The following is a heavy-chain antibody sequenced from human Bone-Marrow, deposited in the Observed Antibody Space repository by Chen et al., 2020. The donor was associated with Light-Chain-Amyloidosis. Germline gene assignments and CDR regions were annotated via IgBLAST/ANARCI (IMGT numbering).Heavy chain of an antibody. CDR2: IWYDGSNK. V-gene: IGHV3-33*01. J-gene: IGHJ4*02. CDR3: ARDPPGSGFAFDY. Sequence: QEELVESGGGVVQPGRSLILSCAASGFTFSTHAMHWVRQAPGKGLEWVAFIWYDGSNKHYADSVKGRFTISRDNSKNTVFLEMNSLRAEDTAVYFCARDPPGSGFAFDYWGQGTLVTVSS. CDR1: GFTFSTHA. D-gene: IGHD3-10*01.